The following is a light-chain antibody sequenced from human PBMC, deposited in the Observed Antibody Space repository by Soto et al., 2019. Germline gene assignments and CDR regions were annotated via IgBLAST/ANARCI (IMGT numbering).Light chain of an antibody. CDR3: QQYGSAPTT. CDR2: GAS. Sequence: EIVMTQSPATLSVSPGERATLSCRASQSVSSNLAWYQQKPGQAPRLLIYGASTRATGIPARFSGSGSGTDFTLTISGLEPEDFAMYYCQQYGSAPTTFGQGTKVDIK. J-gene: IGKJ1*01. V-gene: IGKV3-15*01. CDR1: QSVSSN.